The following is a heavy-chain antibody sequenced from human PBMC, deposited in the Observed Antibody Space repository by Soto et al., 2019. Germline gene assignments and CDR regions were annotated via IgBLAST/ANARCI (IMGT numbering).Heavy chain of an antibody. Sequence: SETLFLPCNMSGDSYSISTYSWSWIRQPPGKALQWIGFIDQSGVTSYNPSLASRVSISLDRSNNQCSLKLKSVTAADTAVYFCAGMPYTSGLRFDPWGPGTLGTGCS. V-gene: IGHV4-30-2*01. D-gene: IGHD6-19*01. CDR3: AGMPYTSGLRFDP. CDR1: GDSYSISTYS. CDR2: IDQSGVT. J-gene: IGHJ5*02.